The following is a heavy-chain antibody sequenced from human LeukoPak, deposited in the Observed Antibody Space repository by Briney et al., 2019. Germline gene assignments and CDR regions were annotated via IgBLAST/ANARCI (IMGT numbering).Heavy chain of an antibody. CDR3: AKTVRDV. Sequence: GSRRLPFAAFGFTFSSFSMNWLRQAPGKGLEWVSAIRGSGGSTYYADSVKGRFTISRDNSKNTLYLQMNSLRAEDTAVYYCAKTVRDVWGKGTTVTVSS. V-gene: IGHV3-23*01. CDR1: GFTFSSFS. J-gene: IGHJ6*04. CDR2: IRGSGGST. D-gene: IGHD4-17*01.